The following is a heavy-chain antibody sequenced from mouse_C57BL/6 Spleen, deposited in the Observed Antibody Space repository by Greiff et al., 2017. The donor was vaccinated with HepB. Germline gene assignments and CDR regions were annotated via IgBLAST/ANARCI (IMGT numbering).Heavy chain of an antibody. D-gene: IGHD1-1*01. CDR3: ARWPTGYAMDY. CDR2: INPSSGYT. V-gene: IGHV1-7*01. J-gene: IGHJ4*01. Sequence: QVHVKQSGAELAKPGASVKLSCKASGYTFTSYWMHWVKQRPGQGLEWIGYINPSSGYTKYNQKFKDKATLTADKYSSTAYMQLSSLTYEDSAVYYCARWPTGYAMDYWGQGTSVTVSS. CDR1: GYTFTSYW.